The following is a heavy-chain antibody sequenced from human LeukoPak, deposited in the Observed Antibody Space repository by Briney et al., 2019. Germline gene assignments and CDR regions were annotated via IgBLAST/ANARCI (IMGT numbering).Heavy chain of an antibody. J-gene: IGHJ4*02. D-gene: IGHD6-13*01. CDR1: GGSFSGYY. CDR2: INHSGST. Sequence: SETLSLTCAVYGGSFSGYYWSWIRQPPGKGLEWIGEINHSGSTNYNPSLKSRVTISVDTSKNQFSLKLSSVTAADTAAYYCARSRYSSSWSEFDYWGQGTLVTVSS. V-gene: IGHV4-34*01. CDR3: ARSRYSSSWSEFDY.